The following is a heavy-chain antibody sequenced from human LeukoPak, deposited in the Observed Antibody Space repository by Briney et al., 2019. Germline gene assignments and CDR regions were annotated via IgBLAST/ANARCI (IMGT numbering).Heavy chain of an antibody. J-gene: IGHJ6*02. D-gene: IGHD2-2*01. Sequence: ASVKVSCKASGYTFTSYGISWVRQAPGQGLEWMGWISAYNGNTNYAQKLQGRVTVTTDTSTSTAYMELRSLRSDDTAVYYCARGTVVVPAATSPAYYYYGMDVWGQGTTVTVSS. CDR2: ISAYNGNT. V-gene: IGHV1-18*01. CDR3: ARGTVVVPAATSPAYYYYGMDV. CDR1: GYTFTSYG.